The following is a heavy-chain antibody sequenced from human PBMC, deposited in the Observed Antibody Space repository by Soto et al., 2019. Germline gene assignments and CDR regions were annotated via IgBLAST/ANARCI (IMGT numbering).Heavy chain of an antibody. Sequence: PSETLSLTCAVSGGSISSGGYSWSWIRQPPGKGLEWIGSIYYSGNTYYNPSLKSRVTISVDTAKNQFSLKLSSVTAADTAVYYCARQYYFGWGSYYTRPFDFGGQGTRVTVPS. CDR3: ARQYYFGWGSYYTRPFDF. V-gene: IGHV4-30-2*03. CDR2: IYYSGNT. CDR1: GGSISSGGYS. J-gene: IGHJ4*02. D-gene: IGHD3-10*01.